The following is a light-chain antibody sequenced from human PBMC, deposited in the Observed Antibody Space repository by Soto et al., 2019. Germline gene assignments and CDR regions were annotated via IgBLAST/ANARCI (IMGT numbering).Light chain of an antibody. CDR1: ISDVGTFNL. CDR3: CSYAGSSVYV. J-gene: IGLJ1*01. CDR2: EVI. Sequence: QSAPNHVSSGFGAPGPSITISLTGNISDVGTFNLVSWYQQHPGKAPRLMIYEVIKRPSGVSNRFSGSKSGNTASLTISGLQAEDEADYYCCSYAGSSVYVFGTGTKVTV. V-gene: IGLV2-23*02.